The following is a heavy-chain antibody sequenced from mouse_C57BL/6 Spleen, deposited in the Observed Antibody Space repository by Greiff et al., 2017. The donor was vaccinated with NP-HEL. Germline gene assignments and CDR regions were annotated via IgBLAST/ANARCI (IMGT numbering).Heavy chain of an antibody. CDR2: INPSTGGT. V-gene: IGHV1-42*01. Sequence: EVQLQESGPELVKPGASVKISCKASGYSFTGYYMNWVKQSPEKSLEWIGEINPSTGGTTYNQKFKAKATLTVAKSSSTAYMQLKSLTSEDSAVYYCARSGYYGSRYCDYWGQGTTLTVSS. CDR1: GYSFTGYY. CDR3: ARSGYYGSRYCDY. D-gene: IGHD1-1*01. J-gene: IGHJ2*01.